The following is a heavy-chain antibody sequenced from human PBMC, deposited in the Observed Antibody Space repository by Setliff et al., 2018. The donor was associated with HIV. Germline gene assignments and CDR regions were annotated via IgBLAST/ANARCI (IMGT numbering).Heavy chain of an antibody. D-gene: IGHD3-10*01. CDR1: GYTFTSYG. CDR2: ISAYNGNT. CDR3: ARDLITMVRGVIQDY. Sequence: ASVKVSCKASGYTFTSYGISWVRQAPGQGIEWMGWISAYNGNTNYAQKLQGRVTMTTDTSTSTAYMELRSLRSDATAVYYCARDLITMVRGVIQDYWGQGTLVTVSS. V-gene: IGHV1-18*01. J-gene: IGHJ4*02.